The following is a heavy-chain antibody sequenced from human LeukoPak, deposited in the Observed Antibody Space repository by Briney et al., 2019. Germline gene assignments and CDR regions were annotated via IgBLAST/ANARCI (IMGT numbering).Heavy chain of an antibody. V-gene: IGHV4-59*08. CDR1: GGSISDYY. D-gene: IGHD3-22*01. Sequence: SETLSLTCTVSGGSISDYYWSWIRQPPGKGLEWIGYIYFSGSTNYNPSLESRATISVDTSKNQFSLKLSSVPAEDTAVYYCARQDYSDRGSKGWFDPWGQGTLVTVSS. J-gene: IGHJ5*02. CDR2: IYFSGST. CDR3: ARQDYSDRGSKGWFDP.